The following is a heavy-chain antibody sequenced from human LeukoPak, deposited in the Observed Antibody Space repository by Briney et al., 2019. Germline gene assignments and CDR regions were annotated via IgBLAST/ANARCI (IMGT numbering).Heavy chain of an antibody. V-gene: IGHV4-38-2*01. CDR1: GYSISSGYY. J-gene: IGHJ3*02. CDR2: IYYSGST. D-gene: IGHD3-22*01. Sequence: PSETLSLTCAVSGYSISSGYYWGWIRQPPGKGLEWIGSIYYSGSTYYNPSLKSRVTISVDTSKNQFSLKLSSVTAADTAVYYCASADYYDSSGYSYDAFDIWGQGTMVTVSS. CDR3: ASADYYDSSGYSYDAFDI.